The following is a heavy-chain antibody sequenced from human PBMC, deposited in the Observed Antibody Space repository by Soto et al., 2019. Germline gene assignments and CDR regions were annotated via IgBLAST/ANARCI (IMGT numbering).Heavy chain of an antibody. CDR3: ARESLGAKGSDH. J-gene: IGHJ4*02. V-gene: IGHV1-69*17. D-gene: IGHD6-13*01. Sequence: QVQLVQSGAEVKRPGSSVKVSCESSGDTFNSYVISWVRQAPGQGLEWMGGVIPIIGVTHYAQKFQGRVTISALSSTGTAYMELTNLGFEDTALYFCARESLGAKGSDHCGQGTLVTVSS. CDR2: VIPIIGVT. CDR1: GDTFNSYV.